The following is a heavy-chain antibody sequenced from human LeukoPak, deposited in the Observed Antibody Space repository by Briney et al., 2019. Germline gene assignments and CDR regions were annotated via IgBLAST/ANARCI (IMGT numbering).Heavy chain of an antibody. J-gene: IGHJ4*02. CDR1: GGTFSSYA. CDR2: IIPIFGTA. CDR3: ARVAVAGTGVDY. D-gene: IGHD6-19*01. Sequence: SVKVSCKASGGTFSSYAISWVRQAPGQGLEWMGGIIPIFGTANYAQKFQGRVTITTDESTSTAYTELSSLRSEDTAVYYCARVAVAGTGVDYWGQGTLVTVSS. V-gene: IGHV1-69*05.